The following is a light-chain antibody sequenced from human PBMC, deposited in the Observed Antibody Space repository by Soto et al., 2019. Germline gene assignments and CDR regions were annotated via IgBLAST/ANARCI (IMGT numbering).Light chain of an antibody. CDR3: VSHAGEHNVVI. CDR1: SSDVGAYNY. CDR2: EVT. J-gene: IGLJ2*01. Sequence: QSVLTQPPSASGSPGQSVTISCTGTSSDVGAYNYVSWYQQHPGKAPKLMISEVTKRPSGVPDRFSGSKSGNTASLTVSGLQAEDEADYYCVSHAGEHNVVIFGGGTQLTVL. V-gene: IGLV2-8*01.